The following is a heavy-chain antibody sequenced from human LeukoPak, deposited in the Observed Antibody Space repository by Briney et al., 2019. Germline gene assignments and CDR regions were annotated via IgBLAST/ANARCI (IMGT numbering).Heavy chain of an antibody. J-gene: IGHJ1*01. D-gene: IGHD2-8*01. V-gene: IGHV3-30*18. CDR3: AKDASGVSGEYFQP. CDR1: GFTFSHFG. CDR2: ISYDAKNK. Sequence: PGRSLTLSCAASGFTFSHFGMNWVRQAPGKGLEWVAVISYDAKNKYYADSVKGRFTISRDNSKNTLYLQINSLSGEDTAVYYCAKDASGVSGEYFQPWGQGTLVTVSS.